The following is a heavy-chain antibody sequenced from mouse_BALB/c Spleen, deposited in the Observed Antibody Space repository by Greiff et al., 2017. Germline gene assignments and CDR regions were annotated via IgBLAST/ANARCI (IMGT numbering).Heavy chain of an antibody. CDR2: IDPANGNT. D-gene: IGHD2-3*01. Sequence: EVQLQQSGAELVKPGASVKLSCTASGFNIKDTYMHWVKQRPEQGLEWIGRIDPANGNTKYDPKFQGKATITADTSSNTAYLQLSSLTSEDTAVYYCARGGYDGYPLVTMDYWGQGTSVTVSA. CDR3: ARGGYDGYPLVTMDY. CDR1: GFNIKDTY. V-gene: IGHV14-3*02. J-gene: IGHJ4*01.